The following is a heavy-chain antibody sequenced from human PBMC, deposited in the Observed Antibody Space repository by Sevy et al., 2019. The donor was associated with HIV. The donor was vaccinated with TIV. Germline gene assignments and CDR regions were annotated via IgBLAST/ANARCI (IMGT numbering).Heavy chain of an antibody. Sequence: ETLSLTCTVSGGSITSLYWNWIRQPPGKGLEWIANIYYNGHINYNPSLKSRVTLSLDTSKNQFSLRLSSLTAADTAMYYCAGENAWGRGYSWGQGTLVTVSS. CDR2: IYYNGHI. J-gene: IGHJ4*02. V-gene: IGHV4-59*08. CDR1: GGSITSLY. CDR3: AGENAWGRGYS. D-gene: IGHD1-26*01.